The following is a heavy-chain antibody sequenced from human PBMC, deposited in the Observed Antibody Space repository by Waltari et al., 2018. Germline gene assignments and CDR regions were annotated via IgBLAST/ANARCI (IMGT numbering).Heavy chain of an antibody. J-gene: IGHJ4*02. CDR3: ARGRGFLESLMY. V-gene: IGHV1-8*03. CDR1: GYTFASYD. D-gene: IGHD3-3*01. CDR2: MNPKSGNS. Sequence: QVHLAQSGAEVRKPGASVKVSCKASGYTFASYDIHWVRPATGQVLEWMGWMNPKSGNSGYAQKFQGRVTLTRNTSITTAYMEVSSLRSEDTALYYCARGRGFLESLMYWGQGTLVTVSS.